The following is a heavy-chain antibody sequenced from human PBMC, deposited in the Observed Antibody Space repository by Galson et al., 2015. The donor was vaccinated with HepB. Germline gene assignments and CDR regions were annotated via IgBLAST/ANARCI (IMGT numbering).Heavy chain of an antibody. D-gene: IGHD6-19*01. V-gene: IGHV1-18*01. Sequence: SVKVSCKASGYSFTSYGFSWVRQAPGQGLEWMGWINAYNGNTNYAQKLQGRVAMTTDTSTSTAYMDLRSLRSDDTAVYYCARVLSGWSPGGLDYWGQGTLVTVSS. CDR3: ARVLSGWSPGGLDY. CDR1: GYSFTSYG. CDR2: INAYNGNT. J-gene: IGHJ4*02.